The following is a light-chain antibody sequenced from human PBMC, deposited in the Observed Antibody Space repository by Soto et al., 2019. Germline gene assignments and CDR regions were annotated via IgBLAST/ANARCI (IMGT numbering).Light chain of an antibody. CDR3: SSYAGSSNV. Sequence: QSGLTQPPPASGSPEQSVAISCTGPSSDVGSYNYVSWYHQHTGKTPNIMIDDVKPRPSAVRDRCSGSKSGNTACLTVSGIQAEDEADYCCSSYAGSSNVFGTGTKVTVL. V-gene: IGLV2-8*01. CDR2: DVK. CDR1: SSDVGSYNY. J-gene: IGLJ1*01.